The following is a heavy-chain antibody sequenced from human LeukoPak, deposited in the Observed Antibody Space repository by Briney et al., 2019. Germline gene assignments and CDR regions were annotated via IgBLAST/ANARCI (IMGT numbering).Heavy chain of an antibody. CDR1: GFTFSSYS. CDR2: ISSSSSYI. V-gene: IGHV3-21*01. Sequence: NPGGSLRLSCAASGFTFSSYSMNWVRQAPGKGLEWVSSISSSSSYIYYADSVKGRFTISRDNAKNSLYLQMNSLRAEDTAVYYCARSEWFGESLVRDFDYWGQGTLVTVSS. CDR3: ARSEWFGESLVRDFDY. D-gene: IGHD3-10*01. J-gene: IGHJ4*02.